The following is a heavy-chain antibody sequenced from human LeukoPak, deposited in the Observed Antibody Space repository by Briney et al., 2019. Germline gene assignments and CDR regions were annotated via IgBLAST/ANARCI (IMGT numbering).Heavy chain of an antibody. CDR1: GFTFDDYA. J-gene: IGHJ4*02. Sequence: GGSLRLSCAASGFTFDDYAMHWVRQAPGKGLEWVSLISGDGGSTYYADSEKGRFTISRDNSKNSLYLQMNSLRTEDTALYYCAKDIRGRLLWFGELFSYYFDYWGQGTLVTVSS. CDR3: AKDIRGRLLWFGELFSYYFDY. V-gene: IGHV3-43*02. D-gene: IGHD3-10*01. CDR2: ISGDGGST.